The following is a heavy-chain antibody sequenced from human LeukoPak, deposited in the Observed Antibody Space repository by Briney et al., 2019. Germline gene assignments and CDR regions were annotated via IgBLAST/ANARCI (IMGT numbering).Heavy chain of an antibody. J-gene: IGHJ4*02. CDR3: AKDDSWFGELLYAY. V-gene: IGHV3-23*01. D-gene: IGHD3-10*01. Sequence: GRSLRLSCAASGFTFSSYAMSWVRQAPGKGLEWVSAISGSGGSTYYADSVKGRFTISRDNSKNTLYLQMNSLRAEDTAVYYCAKDDSWFGELLYAYWGQGTLVTVSS. CDR2: ISGSGGST. CDR1: GFTFSSYA.